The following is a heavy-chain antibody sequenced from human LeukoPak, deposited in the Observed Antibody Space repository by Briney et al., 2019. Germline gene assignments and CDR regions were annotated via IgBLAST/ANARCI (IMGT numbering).Heavy chain of an antibody. D-gene: IGHD1-1*01. Sequence: PGGSLRLSCMASGFTFSNYNMNWVRQAPGKGLEWLSYINSRSSSMHYADSAKGRFTISRDNAKNSLYLQMDSLRVEDTAIYYCARGDLGTTSNQIFDFWGQGTLVTVSS. J-gene: IGHJ4*02. V-gene: IGHV3-48*01. CDR3: ARGDLGTTSNQIFDF. CDR2: INSRSSSM. CDR1: GFTFSNYN.